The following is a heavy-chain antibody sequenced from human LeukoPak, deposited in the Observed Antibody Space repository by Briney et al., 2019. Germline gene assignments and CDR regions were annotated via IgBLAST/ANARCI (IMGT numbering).Heavy chain of an antibody. Sequence: GGSMRLASAAAAFTFSSYDMHWVRQAKGKFLEWVSAIGTAGDTYYPGSVKGRFTISRENAKNSLYLQMNSLRAGDTAVYYCARETYYYGMDVWGQGTTVTVSS. CDR1: AFTFSSYD. CDR3: ARETYYYGMDV. CDR2: IGTAGDT. V-gene: IGHV3-13*01. J-gene: IGHJ6*02.